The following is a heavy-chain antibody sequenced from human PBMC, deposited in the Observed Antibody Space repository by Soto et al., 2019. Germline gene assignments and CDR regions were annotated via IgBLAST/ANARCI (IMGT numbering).Heavy chain of an antibody. Sequence: ASVKVSCKASGYTFTSYAMHWVRQAPGQRLEWMGWINAGNGNTKYSQKFQGRVTITRDTSASTAYMELSSLRSEDTAVYYCARDLGGPDIVATIPFPFDIWGQGTMVTVSS. V-gene: IGHV1-3*01. CDR2: INAGNGNT. CDR3: ARDLGGPDIVATIPFPFDI. D-gene: IGHD5-12*01. CDR1: GYTFTSYA. J-gene: IGHJ3*02.